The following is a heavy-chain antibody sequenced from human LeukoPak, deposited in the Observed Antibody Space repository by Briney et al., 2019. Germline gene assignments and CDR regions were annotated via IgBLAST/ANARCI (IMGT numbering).Heavy chain of an antibody. CDR3: ARSFYYSSSSSDY. J-gene: IGHJ4*02. Sequence: SETLSLTCTVSGGSISSSSYYWGWIRQPPGKGLEWIGSIYYSGSTYYNPSLKSRVTISVDTSKNQFSLKLSSVTAADTAVYYCARSFYYSSSSSDYWGQGTLVTVSS. CDR1: GGSISSSSYY. V-gene: IGHV4-39*01. D-gene: IGHD6-6*01. CDR2: IYYSGST.